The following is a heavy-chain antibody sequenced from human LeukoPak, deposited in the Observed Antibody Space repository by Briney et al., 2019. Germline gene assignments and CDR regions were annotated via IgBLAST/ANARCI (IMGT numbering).Heavy chain of an antibody. CDR3: AREDYDSSGYMFGGAFDI. V-gene: IGHV4-4*07. J-gene: IGHJ3*02. CDR1: GGSISSYY. CDR2: IYTSGST. D-gene: IGHD3-22*01. Sequence: SETLSLTCTVSGGSISSYYWSWIRQPAGKGLEWIGRIYTSGSTNYNPSLKSRVTMSVDTSKNQFSLKLSSVTAADTAVYYCAREDYDSSGYMFGGAFDIWGQGTMVTVSS.